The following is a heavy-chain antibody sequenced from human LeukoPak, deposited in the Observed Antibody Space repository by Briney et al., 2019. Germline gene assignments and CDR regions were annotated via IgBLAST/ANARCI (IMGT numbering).Heavy chain of an antibody. D-gene: IGHD4-17*01. CDR2: ISYDGSNE. V-gene: IGHV3-30*18. Sequence: GGSLRLSCAASGFTFSSYGMHWVRQAPGKGLEWVAVISYDGSNEYYADSVKGRFTISRDNSENTLYLQMNSLRAEDTAVYYCAKDLDDYGDYGGFDYWGQGTLVTVSS. CDR1: GFTFSSYG. CDR3: AKDLDDYGDYGGFDY. J-gene: IGHJ4*02.